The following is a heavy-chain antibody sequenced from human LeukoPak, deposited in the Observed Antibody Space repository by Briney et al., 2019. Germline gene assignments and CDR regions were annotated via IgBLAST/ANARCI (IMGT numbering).Heavy chain of an antibody. D-gene: IGHD6-6*01. Sequence: GASVKVSCKASGGTFSSYAISWVRQAPGQGLEWMGGIIPIFGTANYAQKFQGRVTITRNTSINTAYMELSSLRSEDTAIYYCAREFSSSSGAFDIWGQGTMVTVSS. CDR1: GGTFSSYA. J-gene: IGHJ3*02. CDR2: IIPIFGTA. V-gene: IGHV1-69*05. CDR3: AREFSSSSGAFDI.